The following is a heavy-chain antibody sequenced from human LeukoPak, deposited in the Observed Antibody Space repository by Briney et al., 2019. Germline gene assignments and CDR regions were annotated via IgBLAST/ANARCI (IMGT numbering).Heavy chain of an antibody. J-gene: IGHJ4*02. CDR2: ISYDGSNK. D-gene: IGHD6-13*01. V-gene: IGHV3-30-3*01. CDR1: GFTFSSYA. Sequence: PGGSLRLSCAASGFTFSSYAMHWVRQAPGKGLEWVAVISYDGSNKYYADAVKGRFTISRDNSKNTLYLQMNSLRAEDTAVYYCARGGIAAAALVHLDYWGQGTLVTVSS. CDR3: ARGGIAAAALVHLDY.